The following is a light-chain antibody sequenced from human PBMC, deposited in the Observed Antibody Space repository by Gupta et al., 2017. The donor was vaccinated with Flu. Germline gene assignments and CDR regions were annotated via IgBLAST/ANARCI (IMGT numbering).Light chain of an antibody. J-gene: IGLJ3*02. CDR3: QLWESSGGGV. CDR2: DDH. V-gene: IGLV3-21*02. Sequence: GGIRIGAVSVQWYQQRTDQAPVLIVYDDHYRPSGISERFFGSNSGNTATLTISGVEAGDEADYYGQLWESSGGGVFGGGTKLTVL. CDR1: RIGAVS.